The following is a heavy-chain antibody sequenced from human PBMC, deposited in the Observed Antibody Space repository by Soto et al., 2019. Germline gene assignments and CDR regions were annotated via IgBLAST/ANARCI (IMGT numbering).Heavy chain of an antibody. Sequence: SETLSLTCAVYGGSFSGYYWSWIRQPPGKGLEWIGEINHSGSTNYNPSLKSRVTISVDTSKNQFSLKLSSVTAADTAVYYFARETHYCTNGVCYAHFDYWGQEPWSPSPQ. D-gene: IGHD2-8*01. CDR2: INHSGST. CDR1: GGSFSGYY. CDR3: ARETHYCTNGVCYAHFDY. V-gene: IGHV4-34*01. J-gene: IGHJ4*01.